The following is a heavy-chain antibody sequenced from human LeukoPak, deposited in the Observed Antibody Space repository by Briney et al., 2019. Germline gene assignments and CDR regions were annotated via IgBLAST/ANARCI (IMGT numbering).Heavy chain of an antibody. CDR2: IWYDGSNK. Sequence: GGSLRLSCAASGFTFSSYGMHWVRQAPGKGLEWVAVIWYDGSNKYYADSVKGRFTISRDNSKNTLYLQMNSLRAEDTAVYYCARSVEMATIPLDYWGQGTLATVSS. J-gene: IGHJ4*02. CDR3: ARSVEMATIPLDY. V-gene: IGHV3-33*01. D-gene: IGHD5-24*01. CDR1: GFTFSSYG.